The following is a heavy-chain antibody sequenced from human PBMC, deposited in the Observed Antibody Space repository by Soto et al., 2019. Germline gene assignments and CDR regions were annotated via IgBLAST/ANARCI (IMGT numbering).Heavy chain of an antibody. CDR2: IYYSGST. CDR1: GGSISSGGYY. Sequence: SETLSLTCTVSGGSISSGGYYWSWIRQHPGKGLEWIGYIYYSGSTYYNPSLKSRVTISVDTSKNQFSLKLSSVTAADTAVYYCARDKGDSGSYSYYYYYGMDVWGQGTTVTVSS. J-gene: IGHJ6*02. D-gene: IGHD1-26*01. CDR3: ARDKGDSGSYSYYYYYGMDV. V-gene: IGHV4-31*03.